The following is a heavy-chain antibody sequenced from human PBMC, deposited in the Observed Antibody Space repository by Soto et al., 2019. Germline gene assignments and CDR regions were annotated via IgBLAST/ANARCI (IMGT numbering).Heavy chain of an antibody. CDR3: TSVNCIQLWESLSFLF. D-gene: IGHD1-1*01. Sequence: PGGSLRLSCTASGFTFGDYAMSWFRQAPGKGLEWVGLIRSKAYGGTTECAASVKGRFTISRDDSKSIAYLDMNSLKTEDAAVYYCTSVNCIQLWESLSFLFWGQGSSVTGSS. CDR1: GFTFGDYA. CDR2: IRSKAYGGTT. J-gene: IGHJ4*02. V-gene: IGHV3-49*03.